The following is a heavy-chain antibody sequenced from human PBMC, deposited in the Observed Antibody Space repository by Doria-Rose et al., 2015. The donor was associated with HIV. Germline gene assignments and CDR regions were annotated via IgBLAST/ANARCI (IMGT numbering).Heavy chain of an antibody. Sequence: LQQWDAGLLKPSETLSLTCAVYGGSFSGYYWTWIRQSPGKGPEWIGEINHGGSTNYNPSLKSRVTISLDMSKNQFSLKVTSVTAADTAVYYRARGPSDFGDYVAFQHWGQGTLVTVSS. CDR2: INHGGST. CDR3: ARGPSDFGDYVAFQH. CDR1: GGSFSGYY. V-gene: IGHV4-34*01. D-gene: IGHD4-17*01. J-gene: IGHJ1*01.